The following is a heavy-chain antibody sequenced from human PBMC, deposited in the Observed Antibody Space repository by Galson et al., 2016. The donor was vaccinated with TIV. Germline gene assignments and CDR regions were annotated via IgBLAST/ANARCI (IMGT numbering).Heavy chain of an antibody. D-gene: IGHD6-6*01. J-gene: IGHJ4*02. Sequence: SLRLSCAASGFTFSNYVVHCVRQARGKCLEWVAVMSSEGPAKFYADSVAGRFTISRDNSKNTPFLQMSSLRPADTAIYYCARDPIPGRPVYFYYWGQGTLVTVSS. CDR1: GFTFSNYV. V-gene: IGHV3-30*03. CDR3: ARDPIPGRPVYFYY. CDR2: MSSEGPAK.